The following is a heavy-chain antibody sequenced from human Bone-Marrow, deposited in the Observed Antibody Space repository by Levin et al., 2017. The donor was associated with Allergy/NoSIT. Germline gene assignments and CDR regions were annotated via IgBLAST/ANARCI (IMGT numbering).Heavy chain of an antibody. Sequence: PGESLKISCAASGFTFSSYAMSWVRQAPGKGLEWVSVISGDGGATYDADSVKGRFTVSRDSSRDTLYLQMNSRRAEDTAVYFCATGRYFDWLNAFDIWGQGTMVTVSS. V-gene: IGHV3-23*01. CDR3: ATGRYFDWLNAFDI. J-gene: IGHJ3*02. D-gene: IGHD3-9*01. CDR1: GFTFSSYA. CDR2: ISGDGGAT.